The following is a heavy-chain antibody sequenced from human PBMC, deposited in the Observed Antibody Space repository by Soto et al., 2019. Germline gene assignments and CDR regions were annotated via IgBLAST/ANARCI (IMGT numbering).Heavy chain of an antibody. CDR2: INAGNGNT. Sequence: QVQLVQSGAEEKKPGASVKVSCKASGYTFTGYAMLWVRQAPGQRLGWMGWINAGNGNTKYSQKFQGRVTITRDTSASTAYMELSSLRSEDTAVYYCARAVAVPADFDYWGPGTLVTVSS. CDR1: GYTFTGYA. V-gene: IGHV1-3*05. J-gene: IGHJ4*02. D-gene: IGHD6-19*01. CDR3: ARAVAVPADFDY.